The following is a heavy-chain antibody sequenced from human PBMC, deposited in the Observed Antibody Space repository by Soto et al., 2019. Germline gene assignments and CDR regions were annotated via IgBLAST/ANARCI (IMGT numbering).Heavy chain of an antibody. CDR2: IYHSGST. J-gene: IGHJ4*01. Sequence: SETLSLTCAVSGGSISSGAYSWSWNRQPPGKGLEWIGYIYHSGSTYYNPSLKSRATISVDKSKNQFSLKLSSVSSADTAVYYGARALLRFGIDYWGQGALVTVSS. V-gene: IGHV4-30-2*01. CDR1: GGSISSGAYS. D-gene: IGHD3-16*01. CDR3: ARALLRFGIDY.